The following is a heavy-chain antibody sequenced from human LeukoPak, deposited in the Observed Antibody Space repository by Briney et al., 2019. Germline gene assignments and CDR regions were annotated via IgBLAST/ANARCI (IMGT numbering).Heavy chain of an antibody. D-gene: IGHD3-9*01. CDR2: MKPNSGNT. V-gene: IGHV1-8*01. CDR3: ARAYDILTGYYIPNYYYYYYMDV. J-gene: IGHJ6*03. Sequence: ASVKVSCKASGYTFTSYDINWVRQATGQRLEWMGWMKPNSGNTGYAQKFQGRVTMTKNTSISTAYMELSSLRSEDTAVYYCARAYDILTGYYIPNYYYYYYMDVWGKGTTVTVSS. CDR1: GYTFTSYD.